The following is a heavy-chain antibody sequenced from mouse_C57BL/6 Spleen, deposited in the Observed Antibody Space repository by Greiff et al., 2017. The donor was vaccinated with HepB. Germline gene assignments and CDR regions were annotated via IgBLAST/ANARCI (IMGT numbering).Heavy chain of an antibody. D-gene: IGHD2-5*01. J-gene: IGHJ4*01. CDR2: IDPSDSET. Sequence: LVRPGSSVKLSCKASGYTFTSYWMHWVKQRPIQGLEWIGNIDPSDSETHYNQKFKDKATLTVDKSSSTAYMQLSSLTSEDSAVYYCARSAYYSNPYAMDYWGQGTSVTVSS. CDR3: ARSAYYSNPYAMDY. CDR1: GYTFTSYW. V-gene: IGHV1-52*01.